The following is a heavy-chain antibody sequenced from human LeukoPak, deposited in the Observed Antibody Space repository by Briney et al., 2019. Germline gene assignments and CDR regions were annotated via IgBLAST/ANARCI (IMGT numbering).Heavy chain of an antibody. J-gene: IGHJ4*02. CDR1: GFTFSSYA. D-gene: IGHD3-9*01. Sequence: PGGSLRLSCAASGFTFSSYAMSWVRQAPGKGLEWVSAISGSGGSTYYADSVKGRFTISRDNSKNTLYLQMNSLRAEDTAVYYCAKERYYDFLTGYSLSCVYWGQGTLVTVSS. CDR3: AKERYYDFLTGYSLSCVY. V-gene: IGHV3-23*01. CDR2: ISGSGGST.